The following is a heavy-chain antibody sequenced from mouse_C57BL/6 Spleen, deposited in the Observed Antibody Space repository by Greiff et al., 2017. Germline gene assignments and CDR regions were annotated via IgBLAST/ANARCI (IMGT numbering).Heavy chain of an antibody. CDR3: AREDYYYGSDY. CDR1: GFNIKDYY. V-gene: IGHV14-2*01. CDR2: IDPEDGET. D-gene: IGHD1-1*01. J-gene: IGHJ2*01. Sequence: EVKLVESGAELVKPGASVKLSCTASGFNIKDYYIHWMKQRTEQGLEWIGRIDPEDGETKYAPKFQGKATRTADTSSNTAYLQLSSLTSEDTAVYYCAREDYYYGSDYWGQGTTLTVSS.